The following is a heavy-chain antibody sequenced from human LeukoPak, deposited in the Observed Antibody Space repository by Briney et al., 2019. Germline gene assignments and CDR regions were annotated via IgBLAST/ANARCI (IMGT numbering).Heavy chain of an antibody. Sequence: ASVKVSCKVSGYTLTELSMHWVRQAPGKGLEWMGSFDPEDGETIYAQKFQGRVTMTEDTSTDTAYMELSSLRSEDTAVYYCATASDCSSTSCYADFDYWGQGTLVTVSS. J-gene: IGHJ4*02. V-gene: IGHV1-24*01. D-gene: IGHD2-2*01. CDR1: GYTLTELS. CDR2: FDPEDGET. CDR3: ATASDCSSTSCYADFDY.